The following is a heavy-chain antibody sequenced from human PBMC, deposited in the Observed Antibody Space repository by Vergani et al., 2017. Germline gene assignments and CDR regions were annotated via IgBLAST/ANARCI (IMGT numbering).Heavy chain of an antibody. J-gene: IGHJ4*02. CDR2: IYWNDDK. D-gene: IGHD4-11*01. Sequence: HITLKESGPTLVKPTQTLTLTCTVSGFSVSSSGVGVAWIRQPPGKALECLAIIYWNDDKRYSPSLMGRLTIAKDTSRNQVVLTMTNMDPVDTATYYCAHXDIFDDNYEYFDYWGPGTLVTVSS. CDR3: AHXDIFDDNYEYFDY. CDR1: GFSVSSSGVG. V-gene: IGHV2-5*01.